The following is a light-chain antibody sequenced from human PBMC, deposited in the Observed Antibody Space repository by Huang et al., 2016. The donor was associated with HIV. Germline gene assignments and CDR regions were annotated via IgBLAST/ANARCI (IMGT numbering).Light chain of an antibody. CDR2: GAS. CDR3: QQYGTSPLT. V-gene: IGKV3-20*01. J-gene: IGKJ1*01. CDR1: ETIASNY. Sequence: VLTPSTGTLSLSPGKGVALSCSASETIASNYLAWYRQSHGQAPRLLIYGASNRATAAPDRFSGSGSGSDFTLPITKLEPEDSAVYYCQQYGTSPLTFGQGTRVEIK.